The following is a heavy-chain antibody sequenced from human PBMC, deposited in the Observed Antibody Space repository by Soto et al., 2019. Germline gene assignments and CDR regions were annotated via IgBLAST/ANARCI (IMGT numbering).Heavy chain of an antibody. J-gene: IGHJ4*02. CDR1: GYTFTNYG. D-gene: IGHD6-19*01. CDR3: ARRPHLADNVELDY. CDR2: ISAYSGHT. V-gene: IGHV1-18*01. Sequence: QVQLVQSGAEVKKPGASVTVSCKASGYTFTNYGINWVRQAPGQGIEWMGWISAYSGHTNYAQKLQDRVTMTTDTSTSTAYMELRSLRSDDTAVYYCARRPHLADNVELDYWGQGTLVTVSS.